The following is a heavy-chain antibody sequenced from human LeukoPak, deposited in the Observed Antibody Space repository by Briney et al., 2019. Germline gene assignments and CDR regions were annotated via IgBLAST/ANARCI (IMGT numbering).Heavy chain of an antibody. Sequence: GGSLRLSCAASGFTFSSYSMNWVRQAPGKGLEWVSYISSSSSTIYYADSVKGRFTISRDNAKNSLYLQMNSLRAEDTAVYYCARDHVAAVVDYWGQGTLVTASS. CDR3: ARDHVAAVVDY. V-gene: IGHV3-48*01. J-gene: IGHJ4*02. CDR2: ISSSSSTI. CDR1: GFTFSSYS. D-gene: IGHD6-19*01.